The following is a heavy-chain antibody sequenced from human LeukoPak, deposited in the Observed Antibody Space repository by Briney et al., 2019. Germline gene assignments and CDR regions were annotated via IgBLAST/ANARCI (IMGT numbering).Heavy chain of an antibody. CDR1: GGTFSSYA. CDR3: ARDGWEYQLLYPPQFDY. Sequence: SVKVSCKASGGTFSSYAISWVRQAPGQGLEWMGGIIPIFGTANYAQKFQGRVSITADESTSTAYMELSSLRSEDTAVYYCARDGWEYQLLYPPQFDYWGQGTLVTVSS. J-gene: IGHJ4*02. D-gene: IGHD2-2*02. V-gene: IGHV1-69*13. CDR2: IIPIFGTA.